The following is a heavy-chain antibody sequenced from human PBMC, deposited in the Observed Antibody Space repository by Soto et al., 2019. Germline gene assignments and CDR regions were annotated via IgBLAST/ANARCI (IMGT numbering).Heavy chain of an antibody. D-gene: IGHD4-4*01. J-gene: IGHJ4*02. Sequence: SETLSLTYTVSGGSISSYYWSWIRQPPGKGLEWIGYIYYSGSTNYNPSLKSRVTISVDTSKNQFSLKLSSVTAADTAVYYCARNQGRDGYSSFDYWGQGTLVTVSS. CDR1: GGSISSYY. CDR2: IYYSGST. V-gene: IGHV4-59*01. CDR3: ARNQGRDGYSSFDY.